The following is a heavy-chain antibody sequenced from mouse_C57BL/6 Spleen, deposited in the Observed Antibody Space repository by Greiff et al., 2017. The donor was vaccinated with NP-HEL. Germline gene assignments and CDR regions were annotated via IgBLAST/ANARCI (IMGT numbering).Heavy chain of an antibody. D-gene: IGHD2-10*01. CDR3: ARASYYYPDY. CDR2: ISDGGSYT. Sequence: EVKLVESGGGLVKPGGSLKLSCAASGFTFSSYAMSWVRQTPEKRLEWVATISDGGSYTYYPDNVKGRFTISRDNAKNNLYLQMSHLKSEDTAMYYCARASYYYPDYWGQGTSVTVSS. V-gene: IGHV5-4*03. CDR1: GFTFSSYA. J-gene: IGHJ4*01.